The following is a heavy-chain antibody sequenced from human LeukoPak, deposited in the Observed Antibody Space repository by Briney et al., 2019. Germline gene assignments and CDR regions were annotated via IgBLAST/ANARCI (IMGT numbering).Heavy chain of an antibody. CDR3: VSTFWATSPNY. J-gene: IGHJ4*02. V-gene: IGHV3-69-1*01. Sequence: GSLRLSCAASGFVFSNYGINWVRQAPGKGLAWVSYITGGSTIYYADSVKGRFTISRDNAKNSVYLQMNSLRAEDTAVYYCVSTFWATSPNYWGQGTLVTVSS. CDR1: GFVFSNYG. D-gene: IGHD3-3*01. CDR2: ITGGSTI.